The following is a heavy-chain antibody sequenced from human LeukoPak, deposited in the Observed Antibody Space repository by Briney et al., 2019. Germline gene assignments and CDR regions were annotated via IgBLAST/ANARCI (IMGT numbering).Heavy chain of an antibody. Sequence: SVKVSCKASGGTFSSYTISWVRQAPGQGLEWMGRIIPIPGIANYAQKFQGRVTITADKSTSTAYMELSSLRSEDTAVYYCARDPFYCGSGSPFDYWGQGTLVTVSS. V-gene: IGHV1-69*04. CDR3: ARDPFYCGSGSPFDY. D-gene: IGHD3-10*01. CDR1: GGTFSSYT. J-gene: IGHJ4*02. CDR2: IIPIPGIA.